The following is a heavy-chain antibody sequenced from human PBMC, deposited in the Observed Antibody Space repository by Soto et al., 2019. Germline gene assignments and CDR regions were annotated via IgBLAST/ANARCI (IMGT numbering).Heavy chain of an antibody. Sequence: PSVKVSCKASGYIFTRYYMHWVRQAPGQGLEWMGIINPSGGSTTYAQKFQGRVIMTRDTSTSTVYMELSSLRSEDTAVYYCARDPGITWFRTSFKPGYNMDVWGQGTTVTVSS. J-gene: IGHJ6*02. V-gene: IGHV1-46*01. D-gene: IGHD2-2*01. CDR1: GYIFTRYY. CDR3: ARDPGITWFRTSFKPGYNMDV. CDR2: INPSGGST.